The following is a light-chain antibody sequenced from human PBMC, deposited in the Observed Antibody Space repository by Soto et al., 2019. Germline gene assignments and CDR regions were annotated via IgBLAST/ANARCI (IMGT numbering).Light chain of an antibody. CDR1: HDITSY. CDR2: DAS. J-gene: IGKJ2*01. V-gene: IGKV1-33*01. CDR3: QQCNNWPFT. Sequence: DIQMTQSPSSLSASVGDRVTITCQASHDITSYLNWYQHKPGKAPKLLIYDASILEAGVPSRFSGSGSGTEFTLTISSLQSEDFALYYCQQCNNWPFTFGRGTKLEIK.